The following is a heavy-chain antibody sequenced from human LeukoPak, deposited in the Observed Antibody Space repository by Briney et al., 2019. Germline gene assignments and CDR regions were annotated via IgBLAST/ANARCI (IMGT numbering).Heavy chain of an antibody. V-gene: IGHV4-61*02. Sequence: SETLSLTCTVSGGSISSGSYYWSWIRQPAGKGLEWIGRIYTSGSTNYNPSLKSRVTISVDTSKNQFSLKLSSVTAADTAVYFCARARNYYDSSDYYYEGDAFDIWGQGTMVTVSS. CDR2: IYTSGST. J-gene: IGHJ3*02. D-gene: IGHD3-22*01. CDR1: GGSISSGSYY. CDR3: ARARNYYDSSDYYYEGDAFDI.